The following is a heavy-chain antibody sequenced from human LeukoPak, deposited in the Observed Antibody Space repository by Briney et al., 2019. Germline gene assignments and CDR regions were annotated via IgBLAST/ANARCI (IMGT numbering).Heavy chain of an antibody. V-gene: IGHV3-30*02. Sequence: PGGSLRLSCEASGFTFSHYAMHWVRQGPGKGLEWVAFILYDGSNEYHADSVKGRFTISRDDSKNTLYLQMNSLRAEDTAVYYCAKESESYDSSGSTFDYWGQGTLVTVSS. CDR2: ILYDGSNE. CDR1: GFTFSHYA. CDR3: AKESESYDSSGSTFDY. J-gene: IGHJ4*02. D-gene: IGHD3-22*01.